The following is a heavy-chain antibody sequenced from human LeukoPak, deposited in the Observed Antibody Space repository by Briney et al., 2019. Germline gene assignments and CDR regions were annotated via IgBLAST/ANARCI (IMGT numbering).Heavy chain of an antibody. CDR1: GFTFSTYA. J-gene: IGHJ3*02. CDR3: AKVSGPGYCSGGSCHDAFDI. CDR2: ISYDGSNK. D-gene: IGHD2-15*01. V-gene: IGHV3-30*04. Sequence: SGGSLRLSCAASGFTFSTYAMHWVRQAPGKGLERVAVISYDGSNKYYADSVKGRVTISRDNSKNTLYLQMNSLRAEDTAVYYCAKVSGPGYCSGGSCHDAFDIWGQGTMVTVSS.